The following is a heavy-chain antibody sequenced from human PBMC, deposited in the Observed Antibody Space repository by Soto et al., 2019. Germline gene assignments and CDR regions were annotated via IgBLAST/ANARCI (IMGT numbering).Heavy chain of an antibody. CDR2: IYWDDDK. D-gene: IGHD3-16*01. V-gene: IGHV2-5*02. CDR1: GFSLTTSGVG. J-gene: IGHJ4*02. CDR3: ANREWGSEVDY. Sequence: QITLKESGPTLVKPTQTLTLTCTFSGFSLTTSGVGVGWIRQPPGKALEWLALIYWDDDKLSRPSLKSRLTITKDTSKNQVVLTMTNMDPVDTATYFCANREWGSEVDYWGQGTLVTVSS.